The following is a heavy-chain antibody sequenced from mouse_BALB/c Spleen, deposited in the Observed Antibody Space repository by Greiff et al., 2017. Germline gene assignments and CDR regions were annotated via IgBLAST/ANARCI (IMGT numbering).Heavy chain of an antibody. J-gene: IGHJ3*01. V-gene: IGHV1-14*01. D-gene: IGHD1-1*01. CDR2: INPYNDGT. CDR3: EMWGYYCSWCAY. Sequence: VQLKESGPELVKPGASVKMSCKASGYTFTSYVMHWVKQKPGQGLEWIGYINPYNDGTKYNEKFNGKATLTSDISSSTAYMELSSLTSEDSAVYYCEMWGYYCSWCAYGGKGTVVTVS. CDR1: GYTFTSYV.